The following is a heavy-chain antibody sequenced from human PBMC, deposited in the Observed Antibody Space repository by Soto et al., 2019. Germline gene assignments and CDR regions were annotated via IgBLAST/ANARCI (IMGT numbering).Heavy chain of an antibody. CDR1: GLTFSSYS. V-gene: IGHV3-21*01. CDR2: ISSSSSYI. CDR3: ARETYYDFWSGYSKWYGMDV. D-gene: IGHD3-3*01. J-gene: IGHJ6*02. Sequence: PGGCMRLSCAASGLTFSSYSMNWVRQAPGKGLEWVSSISSSSSYIYYADSVKGRFTISRDNAKNSPYLQMNSLRAEDTAVYYCARETYYDFWSGYSKWYGMDVWGQGTTVTV.